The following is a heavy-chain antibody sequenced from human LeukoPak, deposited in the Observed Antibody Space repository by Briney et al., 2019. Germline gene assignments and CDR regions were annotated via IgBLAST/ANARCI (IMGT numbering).Heavy chain of an antibody. J-gene: IGHJ3*02. V-gene: IGHV3-23*01. Sequence: GGSLRLSCVASGFAFSAFAISWVRQAPGKGLEWVSAVSGSGGRTFYADSVRGRFTISRDNSKKTVFLQTDSLRAEDTAVYYCAKGGAAMTDAPHGDVVTTTLDGFDIWGQGTMVTVSS. CDR3: AKGGAAMTDAPHGDVVTTTLDGFDI. CDR2: VSGSGGRT. D-gene: IGHD2-21*02. CDR1: GFAFSAFA.